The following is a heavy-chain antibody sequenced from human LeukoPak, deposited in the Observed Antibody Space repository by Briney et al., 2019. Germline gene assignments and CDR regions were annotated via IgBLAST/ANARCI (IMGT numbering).Heavy chain of an antibody. CDR2: INPNSGGT. D-gene: IGHD2-15*01. Sequence: ASVKVSCKASGYTFTGYYMHWVRQVPGQGLEWMGWINPNSGGTNYAQKFQGRVTMTRDTSISTAYMGLSRLRSDDTAVYYCARFRDCSGGSCYYDAFDIWGQGTMVTVSS. V-gene: IGHV1-2*02. CDR3: ARFRDCSGGSCYYDAFDI. J-gene: IGHJ3*02. CDR1: GYTFTGYY.